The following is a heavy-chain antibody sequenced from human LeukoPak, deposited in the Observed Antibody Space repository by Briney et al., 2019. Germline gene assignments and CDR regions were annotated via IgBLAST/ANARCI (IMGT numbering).Heavy chain of an antibody. V-gene: IGHV3-74*01. D-gene: IGHD2-15*01. J-gene: IGHJ2*01. CDR2: INSDGSST. CDR3: ARAVYCSGGGCFWYFDL. Sequence: GGSLRLSCAASGFTFSSYWMHWVRQAPGKGLVWVSRINSDGSSTSHADSVKGRFTISRDNAKKSLYLQMNSLRAEDTAVYYCARAVYCSGGGCFWYFDLWGRGTLVTVSS. CDR1: GFTFSSYW.